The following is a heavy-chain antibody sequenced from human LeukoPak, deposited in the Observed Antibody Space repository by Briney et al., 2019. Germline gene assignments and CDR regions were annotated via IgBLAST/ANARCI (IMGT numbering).Heavy chain of an antibody. CDR3: ARDSDSDFWRDLDY. CDR1: GFAFSSYA. CDR2: IGSNFETI. Sequence: GGSLRLSCVASGFAFSSYAMNWVRQAPGKGLEWVSYIGSNFETIYADSVKGRFTISRDNAKNSLYLQMNSLRAEDTALYYCARDSDSDFWRDLDYWGQGTLVTVSS. J-gene: IGHJ4*02. V-gene: IGHV3-48*01. D-gene: IGHD3-3*01.